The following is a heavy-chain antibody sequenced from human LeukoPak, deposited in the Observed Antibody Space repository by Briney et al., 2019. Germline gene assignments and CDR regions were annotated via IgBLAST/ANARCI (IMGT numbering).Heavy chain of an antibody. CDR3: ARITMVRGRAYYYYGMDV. V-gene: IGHV4-59*01. Sequence: SETLSLTCTVSGGSISSYYWSWIRQPPGKGLEWIGYIYYSGSTNYNPSLKSRVTISVDTSKNQFPLKLSSVTAADTAVYYCARITMVRGRAYYYYGMDVWGQGTTVTVSS. CDR1: GGSISSYY. J-gene: IGHJ6*02. CDR2: IYYSGST. D-gene: IGHD3-10*01.